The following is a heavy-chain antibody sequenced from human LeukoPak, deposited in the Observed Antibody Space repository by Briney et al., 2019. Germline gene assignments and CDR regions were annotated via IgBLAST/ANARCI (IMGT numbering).Heavy chain of an antibody. CDR2: ISSSSSYI. J-gene: IGHJ4*02. CDR1: GFRFGDYG. V-gene: IGHV3-21*01. D-gene: IGHD3-10*01. Sequence: GGSLRLSCTASGFRFGDYGMSWVRQAPGKGLEWVSSISSSSSYIYYADSVKGRFTISRDNAKNSLYLQMNSLRAEDTAVYYCASRETMVRGAKTLDYWGQGTLVTVSS. CDR3: ASRETMVRGAKTLDY.